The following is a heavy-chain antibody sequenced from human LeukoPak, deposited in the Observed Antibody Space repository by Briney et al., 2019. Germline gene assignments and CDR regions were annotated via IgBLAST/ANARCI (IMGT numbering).Heavy chain of an antibody. Sequence: GGSLRLSCAASGFTFSSQWMSWVRQAPGKGLEWVANVNQGRTEKYYVDSVKGRFTISRDNAENSLYLQMNSLRAEDTAVYYCAREHYFYHMDGWGKGTTVTVSS. V-gene: IGHV3-7*01. J-gene: IGHJ6*03. CDR1: GFTFSSQW. CDR3: AREHYFYHMDG. CDR2: VNQGRTEK.